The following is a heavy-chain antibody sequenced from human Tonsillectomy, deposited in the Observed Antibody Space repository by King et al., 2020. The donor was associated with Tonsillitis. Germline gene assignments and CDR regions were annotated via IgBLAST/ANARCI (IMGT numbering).Heavy chain of an antibody. CDR3: AKDSYSSSWFDY. J-gene: IGHJ5*01. CDR2: ISWDGGST. Sequence: VQLVESGGVVVQPGGSLRLSCAASGFTFDDYAMHWVRQAPGKGLEWVSLISWDGGSTYYADSVKGRFTISRDNSKNSLYLQMNSLRAEDTALYYCAKDSYSSSWFDYWGQETLVTVSS. CDR1: GFTFDDYA. V-gene: IGHV3-43D*03. D-gene: IGHD6-13*01.